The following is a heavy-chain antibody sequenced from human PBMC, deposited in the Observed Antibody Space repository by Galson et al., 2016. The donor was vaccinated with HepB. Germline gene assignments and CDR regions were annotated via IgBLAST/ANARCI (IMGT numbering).Heavy chain of an antibody. Sequence: SVKVSCKASGYTFTTYYIHWVRQAPGQGLEWMGIINPSDGFTSNAQKFQGRVTMTRDTSTSTVHMELSSLRSEDTAIYYCARMTTVTTGDPYGMDVWGKGTTVTVSS. CDR1: GYTFTTYY. J-gene: IGHJ6*04. V-gene: IGHV1-46*03. CDR3: ARMTTVTTGDPYGMDV. D-gene: IGHD4-17*01. CDR2: INPSDGFT.